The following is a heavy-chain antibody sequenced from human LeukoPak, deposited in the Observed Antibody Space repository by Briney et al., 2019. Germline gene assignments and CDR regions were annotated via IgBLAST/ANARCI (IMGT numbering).Heavy chain of an antibody. D-gene: IGHD3-10*01. CDR3: ARVILWFGELWYYFDY. V-gene: IGHV1-18*04. Sequence: ASVKVSCKASGGTFNNSPVNWIRQAPGQGLEWMGWISAYNGNTNYAQKLQGRVTMTTDTSTSTAYMELRSLRSDDTAVYYCARVILWFGELWYYFDYWGQGTLVTVSS. CDR2: ISAYNGNT. CDR1: GGTFNNSP. J-gene: IGHJ4*02.